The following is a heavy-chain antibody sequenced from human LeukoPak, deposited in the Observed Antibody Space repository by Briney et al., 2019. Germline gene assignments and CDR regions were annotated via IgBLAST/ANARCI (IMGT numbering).Heavy chain of an antibody. J-gene: IGHJ6*03. CDR1: GYTFTGYY. D-gene: IGHD2-2*01. CDR3: ATGPAAAAYYYYMDV. CDR2: INPNSGGT. Sequence: GASVKVSCKASGYTFTGYYMHWVRQAPGQGLEWMGWINPNSGGTNYAQKFQGRVTMTRDTSISTAYMELSRLRSDDTAVYYCATGPAAAAYYYYMDVWGKGTTVTVSS. V-gene: IGHV1-2*02.